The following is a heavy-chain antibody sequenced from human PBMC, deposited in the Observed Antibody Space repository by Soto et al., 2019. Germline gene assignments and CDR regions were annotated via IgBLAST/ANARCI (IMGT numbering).Heavy chain of an antibody. Sequence: QVQLQESGPGLVKPSETLSLTCTVSGGSIYRSGYYWGWIRQPPGRGLEWIGNIDYNWVTYSNPALKSRVTISRNTSKNQFSLKLTSVTATDTALYYCGKVLVGATGHTDSDSWGPGTLVAVSS. V-gene: IGHV4-39*01. CDR2: IDYNWVT. CDR3: GKVLVGATGHTDSDS. CDR1: GGSIYRSGYY. D-gene: IGHD2-15*01. J-gene: IGHJ4*02.